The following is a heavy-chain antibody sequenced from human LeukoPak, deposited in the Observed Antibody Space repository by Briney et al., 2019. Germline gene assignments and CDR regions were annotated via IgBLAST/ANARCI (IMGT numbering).Heavy chain of an antibody. J-gene: IGHJ4*02. CDR1: GGTFSSYA. CDR3: ARDRTVTTALDY. V-gene: IGHV1-69*05. Sequence: ASVKVSCKASGGTFSSYAISWVRQAPRQGLEWMGRIIPIFGTANYAQKFQGRVTITTDESTSTAYMALSSLRSEDTAVYYCARDRTVTTALDYWGQGTLVTVSS. D-gene: IGHD4-17*01. CDR2: IIPIFGTA.